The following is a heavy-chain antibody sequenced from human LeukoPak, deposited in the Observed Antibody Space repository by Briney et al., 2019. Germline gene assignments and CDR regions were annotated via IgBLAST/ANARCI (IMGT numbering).Heavy chain of an antibody. CDR3: AKGFGIMVRGVVLSYYYCMDV. Sequence: SETLSLTCTVSGGSITSSSHHWGWLRQPPGKGLEWIGSIYYSGSTYYNPSLKSRVTISVDTSKNQFSLKLSSVTAADTAVYYCAKGFGIMVRGVVLSYYYCMDVWGKGTTVTISS. V-gene: IGHV4-39*07. CDR2: IYYSGST. J-gene: IGHJ6*03. CDR1: GGSITSSSHH. D-gene: IGHD3-10*01.